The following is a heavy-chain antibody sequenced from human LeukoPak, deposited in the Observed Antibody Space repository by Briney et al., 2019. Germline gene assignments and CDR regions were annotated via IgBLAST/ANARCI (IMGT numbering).Heavy chain of an antibody. D-gene: IGHD2-15*01. CDR3: ARERHNYGYCSGGSCYSVY. CDR1: GFTVSSNY. V-gene: IGHV3-66*01. CDR2: LYSGGST. J-gene: IGHJ4*03. Sequence: GGSLRLSCAASGFTVSSNYMSWVPQAPGKGLEWVSVLYSGGSTYYADSVKGRFTISRDNSKNTLYLQMNSLRAEDTAVHYCARERHNYGYCSGGSCYSVYWGQGTLVTDSS.